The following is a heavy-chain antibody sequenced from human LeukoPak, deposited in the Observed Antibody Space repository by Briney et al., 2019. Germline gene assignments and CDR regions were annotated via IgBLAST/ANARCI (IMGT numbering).Heavy chain of an antibody. Sequence: ASVKVSCKASGYTFTAYYIHWVRQAPGQGLEWMGRIDPDSGDTKYAQKFQDRVTMTRDTSMNTAYMEISSLRYDDTAVYYCGRGIQSFDPWGQGTLVTVSS. CDR3: GRGIQSFDP. CDR1: GYTFTAYY. V-gene: IGHV1-2*06. CDR2: IDPDSGDT. J-gene: IGHJ5*02.